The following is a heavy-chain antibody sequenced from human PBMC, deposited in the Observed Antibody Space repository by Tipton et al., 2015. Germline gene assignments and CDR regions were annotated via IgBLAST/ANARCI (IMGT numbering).Heavy chain of an antibody. V-gene: IGHV4-59*01. CDR2: IQYSGST. D-gene: IGHD3-3*01. CDR1: SDSISKYY. CDR3: ARFRFDYFDY. Sequence: TLSLTCSVSSDSISKYYWSWIRQPPGKELEWIGYIQYSGSTNYNPSLKSRVTISVDTSKTQFSLKMSSVTASDTAVYYCARFRFDYFDYGGHGTLVTVSS. J-gene: IGHJ4*01.